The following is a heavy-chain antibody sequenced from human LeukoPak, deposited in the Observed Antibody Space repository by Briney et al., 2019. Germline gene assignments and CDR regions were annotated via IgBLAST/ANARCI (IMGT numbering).Heavy chain of an antibody. V-gene: IGHV4-4*07. J-gene: IGHJ5*02. D-gene: IGHD3-10*01. Sequence: SETLSLTCTVSGDSISGFYWSWIRQAAGKGLEWIGHIYTSGSTNYNPSLKSRVTMSVDMSKNQFSLKLRSVTAADTAVYYCARGRGEGRGISMVRGVRAPSYNWFDPWGHGTLVTVSS. CDR3: ARGRGEGRGISMVRGVRAPSYNWFDP. CDR1: GDSISGFY. CDR2: IYTSGST.